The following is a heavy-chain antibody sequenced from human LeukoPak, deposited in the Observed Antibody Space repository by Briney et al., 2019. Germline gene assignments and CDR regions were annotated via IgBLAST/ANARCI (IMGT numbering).Heavy chain of an antibody. D-gene: IGHD1-26*01. CDR3: TTWVGAHFDF. Sequence: GGSLGLSCAASGFTFSNYAMHWVRQAPGKGLEWVSTIDGPTFRTHYADSVMGRFTISRDNSKNTLYLQMNSLRAEDTAVYFCTTWVGAHFDFWGQGTLVTVSS. J-gene: IGHJ4*02. CDR1: GFTFSNYA. V-gene: IGHV3-23*01. CDR2: IDGPTFRT.